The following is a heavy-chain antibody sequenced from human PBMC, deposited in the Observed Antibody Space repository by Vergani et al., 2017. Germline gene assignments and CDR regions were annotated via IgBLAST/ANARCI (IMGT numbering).Heavy chain of an antibody. V-gene: IGHV5-51*01. CDR3: ASGGHGSENGGALQL. D-gene: IGHD3-10*01. Sequence: EKQLVQSGSETKKPGESVKISCQAFGYIFSNFWIGWVRQRPGRGLEWMGIIYPGDSEVNSNPTFRGQVIFSVDTSVNTAYLQWRSLQASDTATYFCASGGHGSENGGALQLWGQGTNITVSS. CDR2: IYPGDSEV. CDR1: GYIFSNFW. J-gene: IGHJ3*01.